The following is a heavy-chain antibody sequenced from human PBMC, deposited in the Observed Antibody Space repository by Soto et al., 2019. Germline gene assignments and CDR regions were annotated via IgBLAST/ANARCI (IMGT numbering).Heavy chain of an antibody. V-gene: IGHV3-30-3*01. CDR3: ARDCSGGSCYWEDNFDY. CDR2: ISYDGSNK. CDR1: GFTFSSYA. J-gene: IGHJ4*02. Sequence: GGSLRLSCAASGFTFSSYAMHWVRQAPGKGLEWVAVISYDGSNKYYADSVKGRFTISRDNSKNTLYLQMNSLRAEDTAVYYCARDCSGGSCYWEDNFDYWGQGTLVTVSS. D-gene: IGHD2-15*01.